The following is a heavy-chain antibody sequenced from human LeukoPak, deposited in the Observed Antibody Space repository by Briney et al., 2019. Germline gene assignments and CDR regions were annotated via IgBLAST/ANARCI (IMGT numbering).Heavy chain of an antibody. D-gene: IGHD3-10*01. Sequence: GGSLRLSCAASGFTFSSYGMHWVRQAPGKELEWVAVIWYDGSNKYYADSVKGRFTISRDNSKNTLYLQMYSLRADDTAVYYCATSMVRGVSREDYWGQGTLVTVSS. CDR3: ATSMVRGVSREDY. CDR2: IWYDGSNK. CDR1: GFTFSSYG. V-gene: IGHV3-33*01. J-gene: IGHJ4*02.